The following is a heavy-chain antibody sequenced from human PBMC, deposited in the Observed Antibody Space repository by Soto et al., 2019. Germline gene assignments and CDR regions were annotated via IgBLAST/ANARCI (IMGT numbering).Heavy chain of an antibody. D-gene: IGHD6-13*01. V-gene: IGHV4-61*08. CDR3: ARYRREAVAGYTLDN. CDR2: IYYSGGT. Sequence: PSATLSLTWSVSGAALSSGGYFYTWVRQPPGKGLEWLGYIYYSGGTNYNPSLKSRVTISEDTSKSQFSLKVNSMTAADTAVYYCARYRREAVAGYTLDNWGQGILVTVS. CDR1: GAALSSGGYF. J-gene: IGHJ4*02.